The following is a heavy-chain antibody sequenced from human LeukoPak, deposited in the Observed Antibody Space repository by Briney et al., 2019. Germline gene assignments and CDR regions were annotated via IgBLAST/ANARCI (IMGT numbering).Heavy chain of an antibody. CDR1: GCIFNRYW. D-gene: IGHD6-13*01. J-gene: IGHJ4*02. CDR3: ARRIAAADPSDY. Sequence: GGALEISCQGSGCIFNRYWIGRGRQVPGKGGEWMGIIYPGESDTRYSPSFQGQVPISADESIRPAYLQWSSLKASDTAMYYCARRIAAADPSDYWGQGTLVTVSS. V-gene: IGHV5-51*01. CDR2: IYPGESDT.